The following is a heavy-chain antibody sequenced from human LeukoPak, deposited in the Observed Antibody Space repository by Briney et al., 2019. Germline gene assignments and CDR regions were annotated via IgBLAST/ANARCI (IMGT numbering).Heavy chain of an antibody. CDR3: AREGGIVVVPAHFDY. V-gene: IGHV3-20*04. CDR2: INWNGGGT. Sequence: GGSLRLSCAASGFTFDDYGMSWVRQAPGKGLEWVSGINWNGGGTGYADSVKGRFTISRDNAKNSLYLQMNSLRAEDTALYYCAREGGIVVVPAHFDYWGQGTLVTVSS. J-gene: IGHJ4*02. D-gene: IGHD2-2*01. CDR1: GFTFDDYG.